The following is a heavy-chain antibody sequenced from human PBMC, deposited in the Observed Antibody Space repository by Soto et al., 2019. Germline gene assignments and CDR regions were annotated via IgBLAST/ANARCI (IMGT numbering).Heavy chain of an antibody. J-gene: IGHJ4*02. CDR3: AKEIYIVTSISYDS. D-gene: IGHD5-12*01. Sequence: GSLGPSCAASGFPFSRFAMTLVRQAPGKGLEWVSSISGTGGSTYYADSVRGRFTISRDKSKNTLFLQMNSLRAEDTAIYYCAKEIYIVTSISYDSWGQGALVTVSS. CDR2: ISGTGGST. V-gene: IGHV3-23*01. CDR1: GFPFSRFA.